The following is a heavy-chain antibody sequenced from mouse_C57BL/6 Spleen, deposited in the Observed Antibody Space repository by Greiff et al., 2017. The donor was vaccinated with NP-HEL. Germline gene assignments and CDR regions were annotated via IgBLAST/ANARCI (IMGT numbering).Heavy chain of an antibody. V-gene: IGHV1-26*01. CDR2: INPNNGGT. CDR3: ARGRGENYFDY. CDR1: GYTFTDYY. J-gene: IGHJ2*01. Sequence: EVQLQQSGPELVKPGASVKISCKASGYTFTDYYMNWVKQSHGKSLEWIGDINPNNGGTSYNQKFKGKATLTVDKSSSTAYMELRSLTSEDSAVYYCARGRGENYFDYWGQGTTLTVSS. D-gene: IGHD1-1*01.